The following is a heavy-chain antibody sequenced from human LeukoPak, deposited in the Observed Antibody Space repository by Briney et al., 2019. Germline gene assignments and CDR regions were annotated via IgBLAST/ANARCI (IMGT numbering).Heavy chain of an antibody. CDR1: GFTVSSNY. V-gene: IGHV3-66*01. D-gene: IGHD3-22*01. CDR2: IYSGGST. J-gene: IGHJ4*02. CDR3: ARGHDYDSSVAY. Sequence: GGSLRLSCAASGFTVSSNYMSWVRQAPGKGLDWVSVIYSGGSTYYAVSVKGSFTISRDNSKNTLYLQMHRLRAEDTAVYYCARGHDYDSSVAYWGQGTLVAVSS.